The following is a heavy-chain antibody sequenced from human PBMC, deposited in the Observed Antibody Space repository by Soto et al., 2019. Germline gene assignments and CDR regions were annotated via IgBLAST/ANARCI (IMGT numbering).Heavy chain of an antibody. D-gene: IGHD2-15*01. CDR3: ARYCMSGNCNLLFDY. Sequence: GGSLRLSCAASGFTFTIYWMSWVRQAPGKGLEWVANIKQDGSEKYFVDSVKGRFTISRDNAENSVHLHMNSLRAEDTAVYFCARYCMSGNCNLLFDYWGQGALVTVSS. CDR1: GFTFTIYW. J-gene: IGHJ4*02. CDR2: IKQDGSEK. V-gene: IGHV3-7*01.